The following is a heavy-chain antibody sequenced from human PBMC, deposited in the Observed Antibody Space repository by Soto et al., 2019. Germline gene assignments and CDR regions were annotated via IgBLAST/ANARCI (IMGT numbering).Heavy chain of an antibody. D-gene: IGHD3-16*02. J-gene: IGHJ4*02. CDR1: GYTFTSYA. Sequence: ASVKVSCKASGYTFTSYAMHWVRQAPGQRLEWMGWINAGNGNTKYSQKFQGRVTITRDTSASTAYMELSSLRSEDTAVYYCARFKSGRVIVVDYWGQGTLVTVSS. V-gene: IGHV1-3*01. CDR2: INAGNGNT. CDR3: ARFKSGRVIVVDY.